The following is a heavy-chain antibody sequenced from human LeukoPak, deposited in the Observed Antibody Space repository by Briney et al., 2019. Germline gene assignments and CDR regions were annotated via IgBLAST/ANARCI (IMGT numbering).Heavy chain of an antibody. CDR1: GYTLTELS. J-gene: IGHJ3*02. D-gene: IGHD3-22*01. CDR2: FDPEDGET. Sequence: ASVKVSCKVSGYTLTELSMHWVRQAPGKGLEWMGGFDPEDGETIYAQKFQGRVTMTEDTSTDTAYMELSSLRSEDTAVYYCATSSYYYDSSGRDAFDIWGQGTMVTVSS. CDR3: ATSSYYYDSSGRDAFDI. V-gene: IGHV1-24*01.